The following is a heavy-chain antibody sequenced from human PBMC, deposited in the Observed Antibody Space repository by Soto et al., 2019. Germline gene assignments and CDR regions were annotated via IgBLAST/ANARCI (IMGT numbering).Heavy chain of an antibody. CDR2: INPASQLR. V-gene: IGHV1-69*09. CDR3: ARMKLARLDH. Sequence: QVVLLQSGTKVKRPGSSVKVSCKAPGVPFNSYGFAWVRQAPGRGLEWAGRINPASQLRNYEQSLQDRVTITADTSTTTAYMELSGLTSEDTAVYYCARMKLARLDHWGQGTLVTVSS. J-gene: IGHJ4*02. CDR1: GVPFNSYG.